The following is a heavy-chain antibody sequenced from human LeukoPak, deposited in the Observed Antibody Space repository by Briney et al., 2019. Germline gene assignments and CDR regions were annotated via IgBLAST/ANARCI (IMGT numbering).Heavy chain of an antibody. CDR2: IYPGDSDT. J-gene: IGHJ4*02. Sequence: GESLKISCKGSGYSFTSYWIGWVRQMPGKGLEWMGIIYPGDSDTRYSPSFQGQVTISADKSISTASLQWSTLKASDTAMYYCAGHVDKQYFDWLLPYYFDYWGQGTLVTVSS. CDR3: AGHVDKQYFDWLLPYYFDY. CDR1: GYSFTSYW. V-gene: IGHV5-51*01. D-gene: IGHD3-9*01.